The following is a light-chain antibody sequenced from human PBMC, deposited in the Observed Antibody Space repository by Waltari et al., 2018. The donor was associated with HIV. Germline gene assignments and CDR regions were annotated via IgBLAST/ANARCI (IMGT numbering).Light chain of an antibody. J-gene: IGLJ1*01. CDR1: NSNIESNY. V-gene: IGLV1-47*01. CDR3: ASWDDSLNAFV. Sequence: QSVLTQPPSASATPGQRITISCSGGNSNIESNYVYWYQQLPGTAPNVFIYRNNQRPSGVPGRFSGSKSGTSAALIISGLRSGDEADYYCASWDDSLNAFVFGTGTKVTVL. CDR2: RNN.